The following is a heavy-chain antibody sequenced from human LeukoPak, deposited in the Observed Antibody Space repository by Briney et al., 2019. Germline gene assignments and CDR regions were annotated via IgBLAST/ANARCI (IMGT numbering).Heavy chain of an antibody. D-gene: IGHD1-26*01. CDR1: GFTFSSYA. J-gene: IGHJ4*02. CDR3: AREWEVPRYFDY. Sequence: GGSLRLSCAASGFTFSSYAMSWVPQAPGKGLEWVSAISGSGGSTYYADSVKGRFTISRDNAKKSLFLQMDSLRAEDTASYFCAREWEVPRYFDYWGRGSLVIVSS. V-gene: IGHV3-23*01. CDR2: ISGSGGST.